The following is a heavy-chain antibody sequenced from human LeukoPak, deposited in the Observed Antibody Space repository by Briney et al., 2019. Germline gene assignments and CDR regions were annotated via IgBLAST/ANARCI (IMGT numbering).Heavy chain of an antibody. J-gene: IGHJ4*02. D-gene: IGHD2-2*01. V-gene: IGHV3-30*02. CDR3: AKPRYQLPIFDY. CDR1: GFTFSSYG. CDR2: IRYDGSNK. Sequence: PGGSLRLSCAASGFTFSSYGMHWVRQAPGKGLEWVAFIRYDGSNKYYADSVKRRFTISRDNSKNTLYLQMNSLRAEDTAVYYCAKPRYQLPIFDYWGQGTLVTVSS.